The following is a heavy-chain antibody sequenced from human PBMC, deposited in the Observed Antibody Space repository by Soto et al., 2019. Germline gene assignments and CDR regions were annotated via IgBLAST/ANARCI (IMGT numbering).Heavy chain of an antibody. CDR2: INAGNGNT. J-gene: IGHJ5*02. CDR1: GYTFTSYA. Sequence: QVQLVQSGAEVKKPGASVKVSCKASGYTFTSYAMHWVRQAPGQRLEWMGWINAGNGNTKYSQKFQGRVTITRDTFASTAYMELSSLRSEDTAVYYCARSPTYSVDWFDPWGQGTLVTVSS. V-gene: IGHV1-3*01. CDR3: ARSPTYSVDWFDP. D-gene: IGHD2-15*01.